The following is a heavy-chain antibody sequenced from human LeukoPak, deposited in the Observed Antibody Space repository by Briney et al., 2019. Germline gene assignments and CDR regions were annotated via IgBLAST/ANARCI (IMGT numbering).Heavy chain of an antibody. CDR1: GYSFTSYW. V-gene: IGHV5-51*01. CDR2: IYPGDSDT. D-gene: IGHD3-22*01. J-gene: IGHJ5*02. CDR3: ARHSYDSSGYYYGWFDP. Sequence: GESLKISCQGSGYSFTSYWIGWVRQMPGKGLEWMGIIYPGDSDTRYSPSFQGQVTISADKSISTAYLQWSSLKASDTAMYYCARHSYDSSGYYYGWFDPWGQGTLVTVSS.